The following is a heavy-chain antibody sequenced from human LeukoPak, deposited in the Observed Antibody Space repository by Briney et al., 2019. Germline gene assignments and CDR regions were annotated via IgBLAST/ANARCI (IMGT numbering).Heavy chain of an antibody. Sequence: ASVKVSCKVSGYTFTDYYMQWVQQAPGKGLEWMGWINPNSGGTNYAQKFQGRVTMTRDTSISTAYMELSRLRSDDTAVYYCARAQKAMTWGQGTLVTVSS. V-gene: IGHV1-2*02. J-gene: IGHJ5*02. CDR2: INPNSGGT. D-gene: IGHD5-24*01. CDR1: GYTFTDYY. CDR3: ARAQKAMT.